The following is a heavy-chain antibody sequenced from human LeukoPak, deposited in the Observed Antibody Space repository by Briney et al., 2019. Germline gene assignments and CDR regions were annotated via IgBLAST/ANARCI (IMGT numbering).Heavy chain of an antibody. CDR2: IYTNSGGT. CDR3: ARENWYYDY. CDR1: GYTFTVYY. V-gene: IGHV1-2*02. D-gene: IGHD1-1*01. Sequence: GASVTVSCKASGYTFTVYYIHWVRQPPGQGLEWMGWIYTNSGGTNYAQKFQGRVTMTRDTSINTAYMELSGLRSDDTAMYYCARENWYYDYWGQGTLVTVSS. J-gene: IGHJ4*02.